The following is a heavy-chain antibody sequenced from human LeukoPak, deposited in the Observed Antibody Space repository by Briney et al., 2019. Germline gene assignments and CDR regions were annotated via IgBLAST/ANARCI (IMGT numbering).Heavy chain of an antibody. Sequence: GASVKVSCKASGGTFSSYAISWVRQAPGQGLEWMGRIIPILGIANYAQKFQGRVTITADESTSTAYMELSSLRSEDTAVYYCAREVNSKLVATYYYMDVWGKGTTVTVSS. CDR1: GGTFSSYA. CDR2: IIPILGIA. V-gene: IGHV1-69*04. J-gene: IGHJ6*03. CDR3: AREVNSKLVATYYYMDV. D-gene: IGHD2/OR15-2a*01.